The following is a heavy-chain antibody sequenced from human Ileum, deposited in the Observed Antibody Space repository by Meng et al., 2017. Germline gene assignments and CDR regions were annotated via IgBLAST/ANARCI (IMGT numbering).Heavy chain of an antibody. CDR2: IYLAGSP. J-gene: IGHJ4*02. CDR3: VRHGGKYFDS. Sequence: GELQESGPGPVGPSGTLSLTCTFPVGSISSSFYWSWVRQSPGKGLEWIGQIYLAGSPNYNPSLESRVTISVDKSKNQFSLRLTSVTAADTAIFYCVRHGGKYFDSWGQGTLVTVSS. V-gene: IGHV4-4*02. D-gene: IGHD2-15*01. CDR1: VGSISSSFY.